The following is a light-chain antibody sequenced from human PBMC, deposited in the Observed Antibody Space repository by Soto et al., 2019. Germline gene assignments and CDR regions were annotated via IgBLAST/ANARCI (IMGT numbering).Light chain of an antibody. CDR2: EVS. Sequence: QSVLTQPASVSGSPGQSITISCTGTSSDVGGYNYVSWYQQHPGKAPKLMIYEVSNRPSGVSNRFSGSKSGNTASLTISGLRAEDEADYYCSSYAGSNTFLFGGGTKVTVL. J-gene: IGLJ3*02. CDR1: SSDVGGYNY. CDR3: SSYAGSNTFL. V-gene: IGLV2-14*01.